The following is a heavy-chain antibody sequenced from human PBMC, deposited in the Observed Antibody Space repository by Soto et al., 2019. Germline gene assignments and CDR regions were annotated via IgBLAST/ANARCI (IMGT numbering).Heavy chain of an antibody. Sequence: SETLSLTCAFSGGSFSGYYLNWIRQPPGKGLEWIGYIYYSGSTNYNPSLKSRVTISVDTSKNQFSLKLSSATAADTAVYYCARDKTGSDGSPYYYGMDVWGQGTTVTVSS. V-gene: IGHV4-59*01. D-gene: IGHD2-15*01. CDR3: ARDKTGSDGSPYYYGMDV. J-gene: IGHJ6*02. CDR2: IYYSGST. CDR1: GGSFSGYY.